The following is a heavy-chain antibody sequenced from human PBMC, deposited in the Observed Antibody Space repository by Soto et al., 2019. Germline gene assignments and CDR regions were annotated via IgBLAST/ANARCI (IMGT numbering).Heavy chain of an antibody. CDR2: TYYRSKWFN. CDR1: GDSVSNNSAA. J-gene: IGHJ5*02. Sequence: TLSLTCAISGDSVSNNSAAWNWIRQSPSRGLEWLGRTYYRSKWFNNYALSVKGRITINPDTSKNQFSLQLSSVTPEDTAVYYCAREGRLAASIFHNWFDPWGQGTLVTVSS. V-gene: IGHV6-1*01. CDR3: AREGRLAASIFHNWFDP. D-gene: IGHD3-3*02.